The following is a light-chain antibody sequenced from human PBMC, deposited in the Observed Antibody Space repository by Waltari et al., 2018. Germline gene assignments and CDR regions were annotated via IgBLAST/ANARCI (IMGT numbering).Light chain of an antibody. CDR1: RSDVGSYNL. Sequence: QSALTQPASVSGSPGQSLTLPCTGTRSDVGSYNLVSWYQQHPGKAPNLMIYEGSKRPSGVSNRFSGSKSGNTASLTISGLQAEDEADYYCWSYAGSSTCVFGGGTKLTVL. CDR3: WSYAGSSTCV. J-gene: IGLJ3*02. CDR2: EGS. V-gene: IGLV2-23*01.